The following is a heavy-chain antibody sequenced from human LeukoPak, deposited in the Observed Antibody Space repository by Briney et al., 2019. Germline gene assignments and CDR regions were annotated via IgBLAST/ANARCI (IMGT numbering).Heavy chain of an antibody. D-gene: IGHD3-22*01. J-gene: IGHJ4*02. CDR3: ARQRSYYYDSSGYLY. V-gene: IGHV3-7*01. CDR2: IKQDGSEK. CDR1: GFTFSSYS. Sequence: GGSLRLSCAASGFTFSSYSMNWVRQAPGKGLEWVANIKQDGSEKYYVDSVKGRFTISRDNAKNSLYLQMNSLRAEDTAVYYCARQRSYYYDSSGYLYWGQGTLVTVSS.